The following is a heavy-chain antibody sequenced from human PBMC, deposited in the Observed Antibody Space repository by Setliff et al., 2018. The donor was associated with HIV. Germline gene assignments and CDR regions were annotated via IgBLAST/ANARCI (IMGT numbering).Heavy chain of an antibody. Sequence: PWGSLRLSCAASGFTFSSYAMSWVRQAPGKGLEWVSAISGSRGSKFYADSVKGRFTVSRDNSKYTLYLQMNSLRVEDTAVYYCAKDKGSSGWSAWGQGTLVTVSS. D-gene: IGHD6-19*01. J-gene: IGHJ5*02. CDR3: AKDKGSSGWSA. CDR1: GFTFSSYA. CDR2: ISGSRGSK. V-gene: IGHV3-23*01.